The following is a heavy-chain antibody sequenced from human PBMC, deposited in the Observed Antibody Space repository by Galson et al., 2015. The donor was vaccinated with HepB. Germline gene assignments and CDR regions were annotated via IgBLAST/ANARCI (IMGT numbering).Heavy chain of an antibody. D-gene: IGHD3-16*01. V-gene: IGHV3-30*18. CDR1: GFTFSTYG. CDR2: VSSDGSNK. CDR3: AKDAGGLTYYFDY. J-gene: IGHJ4*02. Sequence: SLRLSCAASGFTFSTYGVHWVRQTPGKGLEWVAVVSSDGSNKYYADSVKGRFTISRDNSKNTLYLQMNSLRADDTAVYYCAKDAGGLTYYFDYWGQGTLVTVSS.